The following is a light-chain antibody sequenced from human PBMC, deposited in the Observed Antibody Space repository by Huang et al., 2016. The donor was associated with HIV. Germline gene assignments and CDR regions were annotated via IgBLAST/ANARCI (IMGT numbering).Light chain of an antibody. CDR3: EQSFTVPRT. Sequence: DIQMTQSPPSLSASVGDRVTFTCRADQNIGKSLNWYQQKPGKAPKLLVYTASTLESGVPSRVSGSGSGLRLTLNITNLKPEDFATDYCEQSFTVPRTFG. J-gene: IGKJ1*01. V-gene: IGKV1-39*01. CDR1: QNIGKS. CDR2: TAS.